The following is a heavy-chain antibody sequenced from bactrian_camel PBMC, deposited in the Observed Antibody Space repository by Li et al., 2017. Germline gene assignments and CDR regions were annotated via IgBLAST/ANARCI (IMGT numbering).Heavy chain of an antibody. CDR1: GYGLGRYS. V-gene: IGHV3S53*01. CDR3: AADSWARCASNWARPENPDFRY. CDR2: IDSRGGT. J-gene: IGHJ6*01. Sequence: HVQLVESGGGTVQNGGSLRLSCRTTGYGLGRYSEGWFRQAPGKEREGVAVIDSRGGTSYGDSVKGRFTISRAHNTLYLQMNSLKPEDTATYYCAADSWARCASNWARPENPDFRYRGQGTQVTVS. D-gene: IGHD1*01.